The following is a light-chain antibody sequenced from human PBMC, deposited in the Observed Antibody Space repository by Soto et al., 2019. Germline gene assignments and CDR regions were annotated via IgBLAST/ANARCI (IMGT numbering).Light chain of an antibody. J-gene: IGKJ5*01. Sequence: GDRVTITCRASQSISSWLAWYXQKXGKXXKXXXYDASSLESGVPSRFSGSGYGTEFTLTISSLQPDDFATYYCQQYNSYSITFGQGKRLEI. CDR2: DAS. CDR3: QQYNSYSIT. CDR1: QSISSW. V-gene: IGKV1-5*01.